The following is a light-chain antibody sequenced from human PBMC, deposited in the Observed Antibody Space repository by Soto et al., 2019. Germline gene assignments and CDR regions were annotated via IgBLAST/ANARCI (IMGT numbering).Light chain of an antibody. CDR3: QMYSSVAV. J-gene: IGKJ3*01. CDR1: QGIRNY. Sequence: DIQMTQSPTSLSASVGDRVTITCRASQGIRNYVAWYQQIPGKAPKLLIYAASTLQSGVPSRFSGSGSGTDVTLTINGLQPEDVATYSCQMYSSVAVFGPGTKVEIK. CDR2: AAS. V-gene: IGKV1-27*01.